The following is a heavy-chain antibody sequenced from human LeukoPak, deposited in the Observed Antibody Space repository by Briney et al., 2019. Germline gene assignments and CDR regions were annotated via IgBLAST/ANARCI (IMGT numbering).Heavy chain of an antibody. CDR1: GFTVSSNY. V-gene: IGHV3-66*02. J-gene: IGHJ4*02. Sequence: GGSLRLSCAASGFTVSSNYMSWGRQAPGKGLEWVSVTYSGGSTYYADSVKGRFTFSRDNSKNTLYLQMNSLRAEDTAVYYCAREGLAAAKAFDYWGQGTLVTVSS. CDR2: TYSGGST. CDR3: AREGLAAAKAFDY. D-gene: IGHD6-13*01.